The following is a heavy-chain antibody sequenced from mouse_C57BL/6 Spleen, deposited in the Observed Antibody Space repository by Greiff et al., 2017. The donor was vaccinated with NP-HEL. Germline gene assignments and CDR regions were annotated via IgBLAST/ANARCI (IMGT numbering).Heavy chain of an antibody. J-gene: IGHJ3*01. D-gene: IGHD2-4*01. Sequence: EVQLQESGEGLVKPGGSLKLSCAASGFTFSSYAMSWVRQTPEKRLEWVAYISSGGEYIYYADTVKGRFTISRDNARNILYLKMSSLKSEETAMYYCTRGGGDYDGGFAYWGQGTLVTVSA. CDR3: TRGGGDYDGGFAY. CDR2: ISSGGEYI. CDR1: GFTFSSYA. V-gene: IGHV5-9-1*02.